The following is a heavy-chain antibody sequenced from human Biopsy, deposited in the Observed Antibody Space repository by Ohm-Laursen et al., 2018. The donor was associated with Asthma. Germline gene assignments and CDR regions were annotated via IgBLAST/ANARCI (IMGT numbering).Heavy chain of an antibody. CDR1: GYNFISFA. CDR3: ARTYYDFLTGQVKDVFGV. V-gene: IGHV1-3*04. J-gene: IGHJ3*01. CDR2: VNTGNGDT. Sequence: SVKVSCKASGYNFISFAIHWVRQAPGERLEWMGWVNTGNGDTKYSQKFQGRVTITRDTSASTAYMELRSLRSEDTATYYCARTYYDFLTGQVKDVFGVWGQGTMVTVSS. D-gene: IGHD3-9*01.